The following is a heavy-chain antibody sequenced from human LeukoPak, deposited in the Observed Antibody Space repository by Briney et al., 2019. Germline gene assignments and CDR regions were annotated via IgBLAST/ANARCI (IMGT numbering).Heavy chain of an antibody. V-gene: IGHV3-23*01. D-gene: IGHD3-10*01. CDR3: AKTSPLNYGSGHRPYDY. CDR2: ISGSGGST. J-gene: IGHJ4*02. Sequence: QTGXXXRLSCAASGFTFSSYAMSWVRQAPGKGLEWVSAISGSGGSTYYADSVKGRFTISRDNSKNTLYLQMNSLRAEDTAVYYCAKTSPLNYGSGHRPYDYWGQGTLVTVSS. CDR1: GFTFSSYA.